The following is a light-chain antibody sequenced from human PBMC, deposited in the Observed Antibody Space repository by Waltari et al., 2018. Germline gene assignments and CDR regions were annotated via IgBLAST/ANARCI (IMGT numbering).Light chain of an antibody. Sequence: QAVVTQEPSLTVSPGGTVTLTCGSTTGAVTSGQSPYCFQQKPGQVPTTLIYDTSNNHSWTPARFSGSLLGGKAALTLSGAQPEDEAEYYCLLWYSGARWVFGGGTKLSVL. CDR1: TGAVTSGQS. CDR3: LLWYSGARWV. V-gene: IGLV7-46*01. CDR2: DTS. J-gene: IGLJ3*02.